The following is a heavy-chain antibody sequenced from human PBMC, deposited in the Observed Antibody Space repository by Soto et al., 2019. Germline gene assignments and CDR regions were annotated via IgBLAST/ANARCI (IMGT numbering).Heavy chain of an antibody. Sequence: SETLSLTCIVSGGSVGSGAYYWSWIRQPPGSALEWIGYIQYSGDTNYNSSLKSRVTISVDRSRNRSSLKLTSVTAADTAFYYCARHDYADRTFDLWGQGTKGTVSS. J-gene: IGHJ3*01. V-gene: IGHV4-61*08. CDR3: ARHDYADRTFDL. CDR1: GGSVGSGAYY. D-gene: IGHD5-12*01. CDR2: IQYSGDT.